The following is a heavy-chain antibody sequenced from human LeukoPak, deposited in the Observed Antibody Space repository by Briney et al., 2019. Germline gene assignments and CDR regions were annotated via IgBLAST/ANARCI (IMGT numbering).Heavy chain of an antibody. Sequence: GGSLRLSCAASGFTFSNAWMSWVRQAPGKGLEWVGRIKSKTDGGTTDYAAPVKGRFTISRDDSKNTLYLQMNSLKIEDTAVYYCTTYCSGGSCYPRLDYWGQGTLVTVSS. V-gene: IGHV3-15*01. CDR1: GFTFSNAW. D-gene: IGHD2-15*01. CDR3: TTYCSGGSCYPRLDY. J-gene: IGHJ4*02. CDR2: IKSKTDGGTT.